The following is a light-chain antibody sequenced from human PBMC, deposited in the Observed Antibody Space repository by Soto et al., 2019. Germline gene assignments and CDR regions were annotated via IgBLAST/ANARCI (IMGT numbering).Light chain of an antibody. Sequence: DIKMTQSPSSLSASVGDSVTLTCQASEDVSDYVNWYQHKPGRAPKLLIYDASTLETGVPSRFSGSGSGTDFSCTIRDLQPEDFATYYCQLYKKVSLTFCGGTRVDI. CDR2: DAS. CDR3: QLYKKVSLT. J-gene: IGKJ4*01. V-gene: IGKV1-33*01. CDR1: EDVSDY.